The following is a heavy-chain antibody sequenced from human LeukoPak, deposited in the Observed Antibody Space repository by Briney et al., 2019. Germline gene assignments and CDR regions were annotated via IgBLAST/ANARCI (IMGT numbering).Heavy chain of an antibody. D-gene: IGHD2-2*01. J-gene: IGHJ4*02. V-gene: IGHV4-34*01. CDR3: ARASYQLLLDY. Sequence: SETLSLTCALYRGSFSGYYWSSIPHPPGKGLERIGEINHSGSTNYNPSLKSRVTISVDTSKNQFSLKLSSVTAADTAVYYCARASYQLLLDYWGQGTLVTVSS. CDR2: INHSGST. CDR1: RGSFSGYY.